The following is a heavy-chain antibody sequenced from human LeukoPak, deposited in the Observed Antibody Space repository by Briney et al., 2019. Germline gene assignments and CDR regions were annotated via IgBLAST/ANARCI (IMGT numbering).Heavy chain of an antibody. J-gene: IGHJ6*02. V-gene: IGHV1-18*01. CDR1: GYTFTSYG. Sequence: GASVKVSCKASGYTFTSYGISWVRRAPGQGLEWMGWISSHSGNTNYAQKLQGRVTMTTDTSTSTAYMELRSLKSDDTAVYYCARAHSYYYYYGMDVWSQGTTVTVSS. CDR2: ISSHSGNT. CDR3: ARAHSYYYYYGMDV.